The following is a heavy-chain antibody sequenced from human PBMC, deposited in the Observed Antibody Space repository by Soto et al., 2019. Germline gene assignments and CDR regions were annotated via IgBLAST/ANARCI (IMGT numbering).Heavy chain of an antibody. V-gene: IGHV4-59*01. CDR3: AREKTRPNAFDI. CDR2: IYYSGST. Sequence: SETLSLTCTVSGGSISSYYWSWIRQPPGKGLEWIGYIYYSGSTNYNPSLKSRVTISVDTSKNQFSLKLSSVTAADTAVYYCAREKTRPNAFDIWGQGTMVTVSS. J-gene: IGHJ3*02. CDR1: GGSISSYY.